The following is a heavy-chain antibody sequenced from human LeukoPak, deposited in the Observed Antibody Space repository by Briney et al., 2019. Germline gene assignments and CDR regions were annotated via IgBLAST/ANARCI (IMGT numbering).Heavy chain of an antibody. J-gene: IGHJ4*02. CDR2: ITTSSHTI. D-gene: IGHD1-26*01. CDR3: ARREVGAHPFDY. V-gene: IGHV3-48*01. Sequence: GGSLRLSCAASGFTFSSYNMNWVRQAPGKGLEWVSYITTSSHTIYYADSVKGRFTISRDNAKNSLYLQMDSLRAEDTAVYYCARREVGAHPFDYWGQGTLVTVSS. CDR1: GFTFSSYN.